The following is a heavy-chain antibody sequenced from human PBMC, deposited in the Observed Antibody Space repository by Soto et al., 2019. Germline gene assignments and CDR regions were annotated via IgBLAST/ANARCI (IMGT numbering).Heavy chain of an antibody. CDR2: MHTSGST. D-gene: IGHD2-2*01. V-gene: IGHV4-4*07. CDR3: VRASMPKAHFDS. CDR1: GGSIRGYY. Sequence: SETLSLTCTVSGGSIRGYYWSWMRQSAGMGLEWIGRMHTSGSTNYNPSLKSRVTFSVDMSKNQISLKLTSVTAADTALYYCVRASMPKAHFDSWGQGTLVTVSS. J-gene: IGHJ4*02.